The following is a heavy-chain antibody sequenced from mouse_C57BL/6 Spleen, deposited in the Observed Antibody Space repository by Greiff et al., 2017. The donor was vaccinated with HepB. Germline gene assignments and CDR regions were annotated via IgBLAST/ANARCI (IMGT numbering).Heavy chain of an antibody. V-gene: IGHV2-6*01. CDR3: ASLSYSNYGAWFAY. CDR2: IWGVGST. J-gene: IGHJ3*01. Sequence: VQLVESGPGLVAPSQSLSITCTVSGFSLTSYGVDWVRQSPGKGLEWLGVIWGVGSTNYNSALKSRLSISKDNSKSQVFLKMNSLQTDDTAMYYCASLSYSNYGAWFAYWGQGTLVTVSA. CDR1: GFSLTSYG. D-gene: IGHD2-5*01.